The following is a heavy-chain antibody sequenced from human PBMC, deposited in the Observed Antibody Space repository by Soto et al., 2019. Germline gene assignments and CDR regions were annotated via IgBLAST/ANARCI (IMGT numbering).Heavy chain of an antibody. D-gene: IGHD3-10*01. CDR1: GFTFGNFW. CDR3: AIGIYREYGHDS. Sequence: EVQLVESGGGLVQPGGSLRLSCAASGFTFGNFWMHWVRQAPGKGLVLVSRINSYGSTSYADSVKGRLTISRDIAKNTVYLPMNSLRGEDPAVYYFAIGIYREYGHDSWGQGALVTVSS. J-gene: IGHJ5*01. V-gene: IGHV3-74*01. CDR2: INSYGST.